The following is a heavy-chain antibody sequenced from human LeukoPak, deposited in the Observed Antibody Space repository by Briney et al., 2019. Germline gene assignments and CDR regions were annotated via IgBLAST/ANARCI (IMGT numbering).Heavy chain of an antibody. J-gene: IGHJ4*02. CDR2: ISAYNGNT. CDR1: GYTFTSYY. CDR3: ARGTQLLWFGELLSSFGY. D-gene: IGHD3-10*01. Sequence: ASVKVSCKASGYTFTSYYIHWVRQAPGQGLEWMGWISAYNGNTNYAQKLQGRVTMTTDTSTSTAYMELRSLRSDDTAVYYCARGTQLLWFGELLSSFGYWGQGTLVTVSS. V-gene: IGHV1-18*01.